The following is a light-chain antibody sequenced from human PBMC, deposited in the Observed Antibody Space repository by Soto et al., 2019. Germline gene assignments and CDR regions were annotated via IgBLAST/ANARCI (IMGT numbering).Light chain of an antibody. CDR3: QQYDNLPLT. CDR1: QDIGGR. Sequence: DIQMTQSPSSVSASVGDRITSTCRASQDIGGRLAWYHQKPGKAPKLLIYDASNLETGVPSRFSGSGSGTHFTLTISSLQPEDTATYYCQQYDNLPLTFGPGATGDIK. V-gene: IGKV1-33*01. CDR2: DAS. J-gene: IGKJ3*01.